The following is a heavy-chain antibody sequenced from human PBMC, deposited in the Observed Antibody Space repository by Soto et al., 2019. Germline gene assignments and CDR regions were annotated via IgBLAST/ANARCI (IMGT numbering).Heavy chain of an antibody. J-gene: IGHJ5*02. V-gene: IGHV4-31*11. CDR3: ATTNGAYSYDSVS. CDR2: IYYSGAT. CDR1: GGSITGADSY. D-gene: IGHD3-22*01. Sequence: PSETLSLTCAVSGGSITGADSYWFWIRQKPGEGLEWIGYIYYSGATYYSPSLRTRVSMSLHKSQNYFSLQLTSVTAADSAVYYCATTNGAYSYDSVSWGQGTLVTVS.